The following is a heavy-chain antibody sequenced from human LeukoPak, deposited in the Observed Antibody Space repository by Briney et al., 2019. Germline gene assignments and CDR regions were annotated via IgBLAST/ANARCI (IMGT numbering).Heavy chain of an antibody. Sequence: GGSLRLSCAASGFTFSSYGMHWVRQAPGKGLEWVAFIRYDGSNKYYADSVKGRFTISRDNSKNSLYLLMNSLRAEDTAVYYCATDVRDEYSSGWYPIGYWGQGTLATVSS. V-gene: IGHV3-30*02. D-gene: IGHD6-19*01. CDR2: IRYDGSNK. CDR3: ATDVRDEYSSGWYPIGY. CDR1: GFTFSSYG. J-gene: IGHJ4*02.